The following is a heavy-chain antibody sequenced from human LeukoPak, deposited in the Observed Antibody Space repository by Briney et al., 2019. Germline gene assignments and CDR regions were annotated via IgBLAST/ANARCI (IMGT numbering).Heavy chain of an antibody. J-gene: IGHJ6*03. D-gene: IGHD3-10*01. V-gene: IGHV3-49*04. CDR3: TTLMVRELYHYYYMDV. CDR1: GFTFGDYA. Sequence: GGSLRLSCTASGFTFGDYAMSWVRQAPGKGLEWVGFIRSKAYGGTTEYAASVKGRFTISRDDSKSIAYLQMNSLKTEDTAVYYCTTLMVRELYHYYYMDVWGKGTTVTISS. CDR2: IRSKAYGGTT.